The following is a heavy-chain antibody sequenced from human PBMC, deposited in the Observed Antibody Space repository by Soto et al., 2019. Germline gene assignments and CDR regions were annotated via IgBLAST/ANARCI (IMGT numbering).Heavy chain of an antibody. D-gene: IGHD1-1*01. CDR2: MNPNTGNS. V-gene: IGHV1-8*01. CDR3: ARRAETNGWNGFGADKYYFDF. CDR1: GYTFTSYD. Sequence: ASVKVSCKASGYTFTSYDIYWVRQATGQGLDWMGWMNPNTGNSGYAQKFQGRVTMTSDTSISTAHMELSSLRSEDTAVYYCARRAETNGWNGFGADKYYFDFWGQGTLVTVSS. J-gene: IGHJ4*02.